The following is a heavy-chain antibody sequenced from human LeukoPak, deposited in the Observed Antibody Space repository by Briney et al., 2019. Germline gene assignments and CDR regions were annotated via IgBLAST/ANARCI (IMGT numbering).Heavy chain of an antibody. D-gene: IGHD5-12*01. V-gene: IGHV3-30*04. CDR1: GFTFSSYA. CDR3: ATARSGYDDVFDY. CDR2: ISYDGSNK. J-gene: IGHJ4*02. Sequence: QPGRSLRLSCAASGFTFSSYAMHWVRQAPGKGLEWVAVISYDGSNKYYADSVKGRFTISRDNSKNSLYLQMNSLRAEDTAVYYCATARSGYDDVFDYWGQGTLVTVSS.